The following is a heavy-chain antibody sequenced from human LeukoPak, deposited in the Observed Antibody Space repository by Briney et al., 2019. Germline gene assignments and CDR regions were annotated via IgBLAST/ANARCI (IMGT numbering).Heavy chain of an antibody. CDR2: ISSSISTI. J-gene: IGHJ3*02. D-gene: IGHD2-2*01. CDR1: GFTPSIYS. CDR3: ARDRFAYCSSTSCFDAFDI. Sequence: RGSLRLSCAPSGFTPSIYSMNWVRHAPGKGREWVSYISSSISTIYYAHSLKGRFTISRDNAKNSLYLQMNSLRAEDTAVYYCARDRFAYCSSTSCFDAFDIWGQGTMVTVSS. V-gene: IGHV3-48*01.